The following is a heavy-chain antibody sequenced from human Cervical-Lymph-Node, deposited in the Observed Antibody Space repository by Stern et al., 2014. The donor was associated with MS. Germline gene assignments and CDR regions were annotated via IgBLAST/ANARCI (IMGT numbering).Heavy chain of an antibody. CDR2: INPRGGST. D-gene: IGHD5-12*01. CDR3: ARYYDGYDGGLDY. CDR1: GFIFTNYY. J-gene: IGHJ4*02. V-gene: IGHV1-46*03. Sequence: QVQLMQSGTEVKKPGASMKVSCKTSGFIFTNYYIHWLRQAPGQGLEWMGIINPRGGSTDSAQEFQGRLTLTRDTSTTTVYMQLSSLRSEDTAVYYCARYYDGYDGGLDYWGQGTVVIVSS.